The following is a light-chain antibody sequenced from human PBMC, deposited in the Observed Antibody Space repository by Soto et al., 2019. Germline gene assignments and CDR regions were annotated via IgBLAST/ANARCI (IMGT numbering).Light chain of an antibody. J-gene: IGKJ4*01. CDR1: QSISNN. CDR3: QQYNNWLT. Sequence: EIVVTQSPATLSVSPGERVTLSCRASQSISNNVAWYQHKPGQAPRLLIYGASTRATGTPARFSGSGSGPEFTLAISSLQSEDFAVYYCQQYNNWLTFGRGTKVDIK. CDR2: GAS. V-gene: IGKV3-15*01.